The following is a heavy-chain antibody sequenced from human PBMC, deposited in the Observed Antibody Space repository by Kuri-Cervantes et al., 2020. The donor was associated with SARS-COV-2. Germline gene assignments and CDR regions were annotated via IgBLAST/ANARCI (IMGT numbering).Heavy chain of an antibody. CDR2: TNTDGSST. CDR1: GFTFSNYW. D-gene: IGHD1-26*01. V-gene: IGHV3-74*01. CDR3: ARAFPRDGSDY. Sequence: GESPKTPCAASGFTFSNYWMHWVPQAPGKGLVWVSRTNTDGSSTSYADSVKGRFTISRDNAKNTLYLQMNSLRAGDTAVYYCARAFPRDGSDYWGQGTLVTVSS. J-gene: IGHJ4*02.